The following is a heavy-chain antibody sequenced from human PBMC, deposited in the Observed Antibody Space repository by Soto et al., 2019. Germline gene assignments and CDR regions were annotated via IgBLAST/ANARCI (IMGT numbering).Heavy chain of an antibody. CDR3: TTGSVEGY. CDR1: GFTISGAW. D-gene: IGHD1-26*01. CDR2: IKTKTQGETT. J-gene: IGHJ4*02. Sequence: EVQLVESGGGLVKPGGSLRLSCAASGFTISGAWMNWVRQAPRKGLEWVGRIKTKTQGETTDYAAPVKGRFTISRDDSENTLSLHMNSLKIEDTAVYYCTTGSVEGYWGQGTLVTVSS. V-gene: IGHV3-15*07.